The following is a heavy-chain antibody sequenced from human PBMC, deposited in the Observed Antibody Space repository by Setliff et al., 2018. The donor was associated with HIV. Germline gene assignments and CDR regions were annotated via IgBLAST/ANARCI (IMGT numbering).Heavy chain of an antibody. V-gene: IGHV4-59*12. CDR3: ARLVTVVTLNYMDV. CDR1: GGSFSGYY. J-gene: IGHJ6*03. CDR2: LYYSGTT. D-gene: IGHD2-21*02. Sequence: PSETLSLTCAVYGGSFSGYYWSWIRQSPGRGLEWLGYLYYSGTTNYNPSLKSRVTISVDTSKNQFSLKLSSVTAADTAVYYCARLVTVVTLNYMDVWGKGTTVTVSS.